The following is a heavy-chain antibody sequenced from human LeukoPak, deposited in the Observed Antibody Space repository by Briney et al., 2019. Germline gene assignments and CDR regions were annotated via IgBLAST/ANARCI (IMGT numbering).Heavy chain of an antibody. Sequence: VASVKVSCKSSGYTFTSYPMYWVRQAPGQGLEWMGWINTNTGNPTYAQGFTGRFVFSLDTSVSTAYLQITSLKAEDTAVYYCARGAYCYYYYMDVWGKGTTVSVCS. CDR3: ARGAYCYYYYMDV. J-gene: IGHJ6*03. CDR2: INTNTGNP. CDR1: GYTFTSYP. V-gene: IGHV7-4-1*02.